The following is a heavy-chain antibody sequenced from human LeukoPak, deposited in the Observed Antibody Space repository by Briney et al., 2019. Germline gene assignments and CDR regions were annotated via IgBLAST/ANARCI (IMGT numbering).Heavy chain of an antibody. D-gene: IGHD3-3*01. CDR2: IYYSGST. J-gene: IGHJ6*02. CDR1: GGSISSYY. CDR3: ARHNYDFWSGYYSYYYYYGMDV. V-gene: IGHV4-59*01. Sequence: SETLSLTCTVSGGSISSYYWSWIRQPPGKGLEWIGHIYYSGSTNYNPSLKSRVTISVDTSKNQFSLKLSSVTAADTAVYYCARHNYDFWSGYYSYYYYYGMDVWGQGTTVTVSS.